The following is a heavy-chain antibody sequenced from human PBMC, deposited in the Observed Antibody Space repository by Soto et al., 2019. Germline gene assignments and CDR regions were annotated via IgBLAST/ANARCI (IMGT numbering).Heavy chain of an antibody. D-gene: IGHD5-18*01. J-gene: IGHJ4*02. CDR2: ISSSSSYI. Sequence: GGSLRLSCAASGFTFSSYSMNWVRQAPGKGLEWVSSISSSSSYIYYADSVKGRFTISRDNAKNSLYLQMNSLRAEDTAVYYCARGASGYSYGYAYWGQGTLVTVSS. CDR3: ARGASGYSYGYAY. V-gene: IGHV3-21*01. CDR1: GFTFSSYS.